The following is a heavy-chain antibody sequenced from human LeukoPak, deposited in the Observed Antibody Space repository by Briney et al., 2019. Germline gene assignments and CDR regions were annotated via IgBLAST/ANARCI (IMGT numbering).Heavy chain of an antibody. CDR1: GYTFTGYY. Sequence: ASVKVFCESPGYTFTGYYMHWVRQAAGQGLVWMGWINPNSGGTNYAQKFQGRVTMTRDTCISTAYMELSSLRSDDTAVYYCARRRYCYSTSCYGYWFDSWGQGTLVTVSS. V-gene: IGHV1-2*02. CDR3: ARRRYCYSTSCYGYWFDS. D-gene: IGHD2-2*01. CDR2: INPNSGGT. J-gene: IGHJ5*01.